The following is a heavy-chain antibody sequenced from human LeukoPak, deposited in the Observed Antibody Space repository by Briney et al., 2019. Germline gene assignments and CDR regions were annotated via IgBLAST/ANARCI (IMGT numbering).Heavy chain of an antibody. CDR1: GYTFTSYS. V-gene: IGHV1-46*01. CDR2: INPSGGST. CDR3: ARRYLYYFDY. Sequence: ASVKVSCKASGYTFTSYSMHWVRQAPGQGLEWMGIINPSGGSTSRAQKFQARVTMTRDMSTSTVYMELSSLRSEDTAVYYCARRYLYYFDYWGQGTLVTVSS. J-gene: IGHJ4*02. D-gene: IGHD3-16*01.